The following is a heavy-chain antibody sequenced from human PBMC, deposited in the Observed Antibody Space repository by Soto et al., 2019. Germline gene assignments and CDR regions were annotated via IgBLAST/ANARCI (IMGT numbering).Heavy chain of an antibody. CDR3: ARGDFYYDSSGYYGGFAY. CDR1: GGTFSSYA. J-gene: IGHJ4*02. Sequence: QVQLVQSGAEVKKPGSSVKVSCKASGGTFSSYAISWVRQAPGQGLEWMGGTIPIFGTANYAQKVQGRVTITADESTSTAYMEVSSLRSEDTAVYYCARGDFYYDSSGYYGGFAYWGQGTLVTVSS. D-gene: IGHD3-22*01. V-gene: IGHV1-69*12. CDR2: TIPIFGTA.